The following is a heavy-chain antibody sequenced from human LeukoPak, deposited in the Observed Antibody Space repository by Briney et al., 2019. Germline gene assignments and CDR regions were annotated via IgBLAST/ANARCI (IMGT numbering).Heavy chain of an antibody. V-gene: IGHV3-23*01. J-gene: IGHJ4*02. CDR1: GFTFSSLG. D-gene: IGHD5-18*01. CDR3: AKDRGIQLWRPVDY. CDR2: ISGSGGST. Sequence: GRSLRLSCAASGFTFSSLGMSWVRQAPGKGLEWVSAISGSGGSTYYADSVKGRFTISRDNSKNTLYLQMNSLRAEDTAVYYCAKDRGIQLWRPVDYWGQGTLVTVSS.